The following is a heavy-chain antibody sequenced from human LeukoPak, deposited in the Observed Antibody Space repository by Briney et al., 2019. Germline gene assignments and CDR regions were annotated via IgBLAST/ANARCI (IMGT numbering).Heavy chain of an antibody. V-gene: IGHV3-11*01. Sequence: PGGSLRLSCAASGFTFSDYYMSWIRQAPGKGLEWVSYISSSGSTIYYADSVKGRFTISRDNAKNSLYLQMNSLRAGDTAVYYCARDPSVRYFDWLPPTNWFDPWGQGTLVTVSS. J-gene: IGHJ5*02. CDR1: GFTFSDYY. CDR2: ISSSGSTI. D-gene: IGHD3-9*01. CDR3: ARDPSVRYFDWLPPTNWFDP.